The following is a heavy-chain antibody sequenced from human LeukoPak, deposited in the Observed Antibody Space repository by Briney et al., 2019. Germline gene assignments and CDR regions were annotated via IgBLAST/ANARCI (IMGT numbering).Heavy chain of an antibody. J-gene: IGHJ4*02. CDR1: GFTFSSYE. V-gene: IGHV3-48*03. CDR3: ARATSYDILTGYSDY. Sequence: GGSLRLSCAASGFTFSSYEMNWVRQAPGKGLEWVSYISSSGSTIYYADSVKDRFAISRDNAKKSLDLQMNSLRAEDTAVYYCARATSYDILTGYSDYWGQGTLVTVSS. D-gene: IGHD3-9*01. CDR2: ISSSGSTI.